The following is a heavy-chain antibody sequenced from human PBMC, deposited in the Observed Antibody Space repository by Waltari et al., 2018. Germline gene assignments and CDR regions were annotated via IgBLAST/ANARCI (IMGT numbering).Heavy chain of an antibody. CDR2: IIPIFGTA. CDR1: GGTFSSYA. CDR3: ARTCCGSCSDAFDI. J-gene: IGHJ3*02. Sequence: QVQLVQTGAEVKKPGSSVKVSCKASGGTFSSYAISWVRQAPGQGPECMVGIIPIFGTANYEQKFQCRVTITADESTSTADMELSSLRSEDTAVYYCARTCCGSCSDAFDIWGQGTMVIVSS. D-gene: IGHD2-15*01. V-gene: IGHV1-69*12.